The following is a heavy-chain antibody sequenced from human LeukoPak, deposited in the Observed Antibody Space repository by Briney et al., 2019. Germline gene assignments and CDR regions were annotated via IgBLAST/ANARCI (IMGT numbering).Heavy chain of an antibody. CDR2: ISAYNGNT. CDR3: ARDTTPPYSYGRLPLGY. J-gene: IGHJ4*02. Sequence: ASVKVSCKASGYTFTSYGIRWVRQAPGQGLEWMGWISAYNGNTNYAQKLQGRVTMTTDTSTSTAYMELRSLRSDDTAVYYCARDTTPPYSYGRLPLGYWGQGTLVTVSS. D-gene: IGHD5-18*01. V-gene: IGHV1-18*01. CDR1: GYTFTSYG.